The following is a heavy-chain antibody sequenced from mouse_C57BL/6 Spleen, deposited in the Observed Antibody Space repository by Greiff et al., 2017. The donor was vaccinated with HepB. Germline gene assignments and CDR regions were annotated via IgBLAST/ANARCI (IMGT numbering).Heavy chain of an antibody. CDR1: GFTFSSYA. V-gene: IGHV5-4*01. CDR2: ISDGGSYT. CDR3: ARDEHYGSSSLDY. Sequence: EVQLVESGGGLVKPGGSLKLSCAASGFTFSSYAMSWVRQTPEKRLEWVATISDGGSYTYYPDNVKGRFTISRDNAKNNLYLQMSHLKSEDTAMYYFARDEHYGSSSLDYWGQGTTLTVSS. J-gene: IGHJ2*01. D-gene: IGHD1-1*01.